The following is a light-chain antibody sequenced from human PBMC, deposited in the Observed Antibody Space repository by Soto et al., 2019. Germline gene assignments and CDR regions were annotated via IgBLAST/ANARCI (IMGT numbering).Light chain of an antibody. J-gene: IGKJ2*01. CDR1: QSVLYSSNNKNC. Sequence: DIVMTQSPDSLAVSLGERATINCKSGQSVLYSSNNKNCLAWYQQKPAQPPKLLIYWASTRESGVPDRFSGSGSGTDFTLTISSLQAADVAVYYCQQYYSTPYTFGQGTKLEIK. CDR3: QQYYSTPYT. V-gene: IGKV4-1*01. CDR2: WAS.